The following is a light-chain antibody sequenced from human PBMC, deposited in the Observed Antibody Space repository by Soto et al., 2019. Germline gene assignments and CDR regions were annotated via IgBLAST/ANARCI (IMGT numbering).Light chain of an antibody. V-gene: IGKV2-30*02. CDR2: KVS. Sequence: DVVMTQSPLSLPVTLGQPASISCRSSQSLVRSNGDTFLNWFQQRPGQSPRRLIFKVSNRDSGVPDRFSGSGSGTDFTLKISRVEAEDVAIYYCMQGTHWPPYTFGQGTKLEIK. CDR3: MQGTHWPPYT. J-gene: IGKJ2*01. CDR1: QSLVRSNGDTF.